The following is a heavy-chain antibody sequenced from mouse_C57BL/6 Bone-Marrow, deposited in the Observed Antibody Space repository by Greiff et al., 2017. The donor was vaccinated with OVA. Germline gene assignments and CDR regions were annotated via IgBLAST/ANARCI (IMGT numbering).Heavy chain of an antibody. CDR3: ARGAYYYGSRGAY. Sequence: QVQLQQSGAELVKPGASVKMSCKASGYTFTSYWITWVKQRPGQGLEWIGDIYPGSGSTNYNEKFKSKATLTVDTSSSTAYMQLSSLTSEDSAVYYCARGAYYYGSRGAYWGQGTLVTVSA. CDR2: IYPGSGST. V-gene: IGHV1-55*01. J-gene: IGHJ3*01. CDR1: GYTFTSYW. D-gene: IGHD1-1*01.